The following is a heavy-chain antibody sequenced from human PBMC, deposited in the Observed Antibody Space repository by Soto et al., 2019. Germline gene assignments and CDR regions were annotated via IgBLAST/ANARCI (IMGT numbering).Heavy chain of an antibody. D-gene: IGHD6-19*01. Sequence: GASVKVSCKASGYTFTGYYMQWVRPAPGQGLEWMGWINPNSGGTNYAQKLQGWVTMTRDTSISTAYMELSRLSSDDTAVYYCARGEAVAGTGYYYYGMDVLGQGTTVTVSS. CDR1: GYTFTGYY. V-gene: IGHV1-2*04. J-gene: IGHJ6*02. CDR2: INPNSGGT. CDR3: ARGEAVAGTGYYYYGMDV.